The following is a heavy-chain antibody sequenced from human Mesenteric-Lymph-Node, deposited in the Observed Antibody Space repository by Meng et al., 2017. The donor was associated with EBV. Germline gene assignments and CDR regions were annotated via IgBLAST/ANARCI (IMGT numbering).Heavy chain of an antibody. J-gene: IGHJ4*02. CDR1: GFSLTTSGVA. CDR3: AHQGFSTSFGY. Sequence: QITLKESGPPLVKPTQTPTLTFTFSGFSLTTSGVAVGWIRQPPGGALEWLALVYWDDDKRYSPSLKSRLTITKDTSKNQVVLTMTNMDPVDTATYYCAHQGFSTSFGYWGQGTLVTVSS. V-gene: IGHV2-5*02. CDR2: VYWDDDK. D-gene: IGHD2-2*01.